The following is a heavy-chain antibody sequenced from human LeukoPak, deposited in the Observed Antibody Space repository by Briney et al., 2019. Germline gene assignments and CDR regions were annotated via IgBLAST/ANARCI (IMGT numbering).Heavy chain of an antibody. CDR1: GFTFSSYA. CDR2: ISGSGGTT. CDR3: ARWGGSRWHDFDY. D-gene: IGHD6-13*01. Sequence: GGSLRLSCAASGFTFSSYAMSWVRLAPGKGLEWVSGISGSGGTTYYADSVKGRFTISRDDSTNTVYMQMNSLRAEDTAVYFCARWGGSRWHDFDYWGQGTLVTVSS. V-gene: IGHV3-23*01. J-gene: IGHJ4*02.